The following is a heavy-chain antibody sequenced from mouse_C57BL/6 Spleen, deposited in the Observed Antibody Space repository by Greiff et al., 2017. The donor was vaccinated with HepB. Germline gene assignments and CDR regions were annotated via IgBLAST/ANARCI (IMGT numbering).Heavy chain of an antibody. J-gene: IGHJ2*01. CDR3: ARTLYDYDRNYFDY. CDR1: GYTFTSYG. V-gene: IGHV1-81*01. Sequence: VQLQQSGAELARPGASVKLSCKASGYTFTSYGISWVKQRTGQGLEWIGEIYPRSGNTYYNEKLKGKARLTADKSSSTAYMELRSLTSADSAVYFCARTLYDYDRNYFDYWGHGTTLTVSS. D-gene: IGHD2-4*01. CDR2: IYPRSGNT.